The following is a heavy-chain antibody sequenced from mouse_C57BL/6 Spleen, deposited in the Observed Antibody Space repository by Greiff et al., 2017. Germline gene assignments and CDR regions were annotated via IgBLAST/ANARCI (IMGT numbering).Heavy chain of an antibody. CDR3: ARAAQAGAMDY. CDR2: ISYDGSN. D-gene: IGHD3-2*02. CDR1: GYSITSGYY. J-gene: IGHJ4*01. V-gene: IGHV3-6*01. Sequence: DVKLVESGPGLVQPSQSLSLTCSVTGYSITSGYYWNWIRQFPGNKLEWMGYISYDGSNNYNPSLNNRISITRDTSKNQFFLKLNSVTTEDTATYYCARAAQAGAMDYWGQGTSVTVSS.